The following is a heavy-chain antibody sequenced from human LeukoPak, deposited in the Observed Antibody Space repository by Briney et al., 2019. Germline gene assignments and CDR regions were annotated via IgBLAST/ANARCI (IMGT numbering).Heavy chain of an antibody. V-gene: IGHV1-2*02. D-gene: IGHD5-12*01. CDR2: INPNSGGT. Sequence: ASVTVSCKASGYTFTGYYMHWVRQAPGQGLEWMGWINPNSGGTNYAQKFQGRVTITRDTSISTAYMELSRLRSDDTAVYYCAREVATIEYYFDYWGQGTLVTVSS. CDR3: AREVATIEYYFDY. J-gene: IGHJ4*02. CDR1: GYTFTGYY.